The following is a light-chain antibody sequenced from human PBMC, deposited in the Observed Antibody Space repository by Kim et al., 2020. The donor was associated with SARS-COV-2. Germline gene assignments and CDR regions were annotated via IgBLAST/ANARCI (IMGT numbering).Light chain of an antibody. J-gene: IGKJ2*01. CDR2: AAS. CDR3: QQCYSTPLT. Sequence: SASVGDRVTITCRASQSISSYLNLYQQKPGKAPTLLIYAASSLQSGVPSRFSGSGSGTDFTLPLSSLQPEDFATYYCQQCYSTPLTFGQGTKLDI. V-gene: IGKV1-39*01. CDR1: QSISSY.